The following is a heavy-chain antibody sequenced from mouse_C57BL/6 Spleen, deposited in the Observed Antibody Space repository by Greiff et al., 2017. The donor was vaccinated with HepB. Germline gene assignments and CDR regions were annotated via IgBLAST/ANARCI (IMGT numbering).Heavy chain of an antibody. D-gene: IGHD4-1*02. CDR1: GYTFTDYN. V-gene: IGHV1-18*01. CDR2: INPNNGGT. J-gene: IGHJ1*03. Sequence: VQLKQSGPELVKPGASVKIPCKASGYTFTDYNMDWVKQSHGKSLEWIGDINPNNGGTIYNQKFKGKATLTVDKSSSTAYMELRSLTSEDTAVYYCARSPQLGWYFDVWGTGTTVTVSS. CDR3: ARSPQLGWYFDV.